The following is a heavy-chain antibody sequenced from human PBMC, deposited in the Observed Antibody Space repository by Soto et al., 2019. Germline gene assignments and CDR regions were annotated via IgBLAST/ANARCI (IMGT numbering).Heavy chain of an antibody. D-gene: IGHD7-27*01. CDR3: ARDRSSGLSTGWHTSMDH. V-gene: IGHV3-33*01. J-gene: IGHJ4*02. CDR1: GFTFSSYG. Sequence: QVPLVESGGGVFQPGRPLRLSCETSGFTFSSYGMHWVRQAPGKGLEWVALIYYDGSETYYGDSVKGRFTISRDYSKNTVYLQVNSLRPDDTANYYCARDRSSGLSTGWHTSMDHWGRGTLVTVSS. CDR2: IYYDGSET.